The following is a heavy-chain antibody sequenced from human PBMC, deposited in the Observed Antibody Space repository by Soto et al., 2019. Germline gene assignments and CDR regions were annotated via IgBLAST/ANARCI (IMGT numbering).Heavy chain of an antibody. CDR3: ARGQFLMTTPYYFDY. D-gene: IGHD4-4*01. CDR1: GGSISRYY. V-gene: IGHV4-59*01. Sequence: SETLSLTCRVSGGSISRYYWSWIRQPPGKGLEWIGYIYYSGSTNYNPSLKSRVTISVDTSKNQFSLRLNSVTAADTAVYYCARGQFLMTTPYYFDYWGQGALVTVSS. CDR2: IYYSGST. J-gene: IGHJ4*02.